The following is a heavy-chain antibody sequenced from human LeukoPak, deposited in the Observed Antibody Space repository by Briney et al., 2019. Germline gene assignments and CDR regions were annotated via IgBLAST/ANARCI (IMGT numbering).Heavy chain of an antibody. D-gene: IGHD3-22*01. J-gene: IGHJ4*02. Sequence: GGSLRLSCAASGFTFSSYGMHWVRQAPGKGLEWVAVISYDGSNKYYADSVKGRFTISRDNSKNTLYLQMNSLRAEDTAVYYCAKSQSSYDSTYRFLDYWGQGTLVTVSS. CDR1: GFTFSSYG. V-gene: IGHV3-30*18. CDR3: AKSQSSYDSTYRFLDY. CDR2: ISYDGSNK.